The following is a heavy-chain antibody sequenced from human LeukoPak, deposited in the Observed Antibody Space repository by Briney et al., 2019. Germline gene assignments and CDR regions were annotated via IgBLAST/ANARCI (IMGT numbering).Heavy chain of an antibody. CDR2: ISSSGSTI. V-gene: IGHV3-11*04. Sequence: GGSLRLSCAASGFTFSDYYMSWIRQAPGKGLEWVSYISSSGSTIYYADSVKGRFTISRDNAKNSLYLQMNSLRPEDTAVYYCARGRLPEQWRIPYYYYYMDVWGKGTTVTVSS. D-gene: IGHD6-19*01. CDR1: GFTFSDYY. J-gene: IGHJ6*03. CDR3: ARGRLPEQWRIPYYYYYMDV.